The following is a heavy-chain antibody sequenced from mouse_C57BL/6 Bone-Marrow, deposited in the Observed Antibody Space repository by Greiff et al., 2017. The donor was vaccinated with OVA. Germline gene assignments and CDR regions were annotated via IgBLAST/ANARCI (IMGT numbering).Heavy chain of an antibody. CDR2: ISSGGDYI. Sequence: EVMLVESGEGLVKPGGSLKLSCAASGFTFSSYAMSWVRQTPEKRLEWVAYISSGGDYIYYADTVKGRFTISRDNARNTLYLQMSSLKSEDTAMYYCTRMVTTKAWFAYWGQGTLVTVSA. CDR3: TRMVTTKAWFAY. V-gene: IGHV5-9-1*02. CDR1: GFTFSSYA. D-gene: IGHD2-2*01. J-gene: IGHJ3*01.